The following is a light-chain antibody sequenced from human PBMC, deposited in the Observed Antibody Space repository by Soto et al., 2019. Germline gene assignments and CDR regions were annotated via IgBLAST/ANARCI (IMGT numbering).Light chain of an antibody. CDR3: SSYTDRKNLV. CDR1: SSDIGGYNS. J-gene: IGLJ1*01. CDR2: DVT. V-gene: IGLV2-8*01. Sequence: QSVLTQSPSASGSPGQSVTISCTGTSSDIGGYNSVSWYQQHPGKAPKVMIYDVTERPSGVPDRFSGSKSGNTASLTVSALQAEDEADYYCSSYTDRKNLVFGTGTKVTVL.